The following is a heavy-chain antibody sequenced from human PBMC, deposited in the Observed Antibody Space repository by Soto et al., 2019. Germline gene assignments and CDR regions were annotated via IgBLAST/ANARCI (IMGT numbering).Heavy chain of an antibody. V-gene: IGHV4-39*01. D-gene: IGHD6-13*01. CDR2: IYSTGNT. CDR3: RISSRYSTDV. Sequence: QLQLQESGPGLVKPSETLSLTCTVSGDSIRSSSYWGWIRQHPGKGLEWIGSIYSTGNTYYNPSLNSQVTISVNTSKNQFSLNVISVTAADTAVYYCRISSRYSTDVWGQGTTVTVSS. J-gene: IGHJ6*02. CDR1: GDSIRSSSY.